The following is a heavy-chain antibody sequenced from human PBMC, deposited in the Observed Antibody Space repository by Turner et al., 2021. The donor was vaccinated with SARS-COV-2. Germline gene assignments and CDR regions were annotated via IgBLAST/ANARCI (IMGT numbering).Heavy chain of an antibody. CDR2: MYYSGST. V-gene: IGHV4-39*01. D-gene: IGHD3-22*01. Sequence: QLQLQESGPGLVKPSETLSLTCTVSGGSISSSRYYWGWIRQPPGKGLEWIGSMYYSGSTYFNPSLKSRVTISVDTSKNQFSLKLSSVTAADTAVYYCARRLVVQGTDDYSYYYGMDVWGQGTTVTVSS. CDR1: GGSISSSRYY. CDR3: ARRLVVQGTDDYSYYYGMDV. J-gene: IGHJ6*02.